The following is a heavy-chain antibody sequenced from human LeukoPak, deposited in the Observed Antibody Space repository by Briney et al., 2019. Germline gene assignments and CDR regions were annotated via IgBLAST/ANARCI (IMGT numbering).Heavy chain of an antibody. CDR2: IYYSGST. J-gene: IGHJ3*02. CDR1: GGSISSYY. Sequence: SETLSLTCTVSGGSISSYYWGWIRQPPGKGLEWIGSIYYSGSTYYNPSLKSRVTISVDTSKNQFSLKLSSVTAADTAVCYCARDGSGSSDDAFDIWGQGTMVTVSS. D-gene: IGHD3-10*01. CDR3: ARDGSGSSDDAFDI. V-gene: IGHV4-39*07.